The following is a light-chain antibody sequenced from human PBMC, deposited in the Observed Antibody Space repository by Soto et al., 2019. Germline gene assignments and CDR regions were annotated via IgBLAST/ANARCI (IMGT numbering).Light chain of an antibody. CDR3: QQLNSHPRT. J-gene: IGKJ2*01. Sequence: DIQLTQSPIFLSASVGDRVTISCRASQAIFNYLAWNQQKPGKAPNLLIFGASTLQSGVPSRFSGSGSGTEFTLTISSLQPEDFATYYCQQLNSHPRTFGQGTKLEIK. V-gene: IGKV1-9*01. CDR2: GAS. CDR1: QAIFNY.